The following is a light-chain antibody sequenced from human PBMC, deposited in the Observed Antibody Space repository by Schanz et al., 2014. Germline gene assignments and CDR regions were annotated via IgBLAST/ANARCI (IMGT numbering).Light chain of an antibody. V-gene: IGKV3-11*01. CDR3: QHRSIWPPGIT. J-gene: IGKJ3*01. CDR1: QSVTSNY. CDR2: GAS. Sequence: EFVLTQSPGTLSLSPGERATLSCRASQSVTSNYLTWYQQKPGQAPRLLIYGASTRATGIPARFSGSGSGTDFTLTIRSLEPEDFAVYYCQHRSIWPPGITFGPGTKVVIK.